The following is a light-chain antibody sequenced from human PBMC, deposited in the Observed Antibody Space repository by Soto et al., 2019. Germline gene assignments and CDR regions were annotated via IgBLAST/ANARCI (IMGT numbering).Light chain of an antibody. J-gene: IGKJ2*01. CDR1: QSISSW. Sequence: DIQMTQSPSTLSASVGDRVTITCRASQSISSWLAWYQQKPGKAPKLLIYKASSVESGVPSRFSVSGSGTECSLTISSLQPDDFATYYCQQYNSYPYTFGQGTKLEIK. V-gene: IGKV1-5*03. CDR3: QQYNSYPYT. CDR2: KAS.